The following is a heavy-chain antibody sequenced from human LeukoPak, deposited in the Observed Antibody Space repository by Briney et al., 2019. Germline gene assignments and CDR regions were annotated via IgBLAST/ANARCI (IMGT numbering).Heavy chain of an antibody. Sequence: PSETLSLTCTVSGGSISSSSYYWGWIRQPPGKGLEWIGSIYYSGSTYYNPSLKSRVTISVDTSRNQFSLKLSSVTAEDTAVYYRARHVGYSSSWYPDYYYYNYMDVWGKGTTVTVSS. V-gene: IGHV4-39*01. CDR1: GGSISSSSYY. CDR3: ARHVGYSSSWYPDYYYYNYMDV. D-gene: IGHD6-13*01. CDR2: IYYSGST. J-gene: IGHJ6*03.